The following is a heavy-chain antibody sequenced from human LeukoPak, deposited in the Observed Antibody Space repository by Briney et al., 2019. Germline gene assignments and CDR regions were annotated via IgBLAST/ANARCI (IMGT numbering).Heavy chain of an antibody. V-gene: IGHV1-8*03. CDR2: MNPKSGDA. D-gene: IGHD2-21*01. CDR1: GYTFTTYD. Sequence: ASVKVSCKASGYTFTTYDINWVRQAAGQGFELMGWMNPKSGDAGYVDKFQGRVAITRDTSINTAYLELSALTSDDTAVYYCARGPFGNCGGGPCHFRDIDIWYDPWGQGTLVTVSS. CDR3: ARGPFGNCGGGPCHFRDIDIWYDP. J-gene: IGHJ5*02.